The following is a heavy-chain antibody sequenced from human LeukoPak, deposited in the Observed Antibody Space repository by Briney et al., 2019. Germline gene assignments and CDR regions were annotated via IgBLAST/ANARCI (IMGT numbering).Heavy chain of an antibody. V-gene: IGHV1-46*03. Sequence: ASVKVSCKASGYTFTRYYMHWVRQAPGQGVEWRGIINPSGGSTSYAQKFQGRVTMTRDMPTSTVSMELRSLRPEDTAVYYCAMGKVAMATITGSWGQGTLVTVSS. J-gene: IGHJ4*02. CDR3: AMGKVAMATITGS. CDR2: INPSGGST. D-gene: IGHD5-24*01. CDR1: GYTFTRYY.